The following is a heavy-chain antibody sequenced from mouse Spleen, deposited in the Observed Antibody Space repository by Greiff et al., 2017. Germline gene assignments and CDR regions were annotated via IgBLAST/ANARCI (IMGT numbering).Heavy chain of an antibody. CDR3: ASRGYGSSYDYFDY. V-gene: IGHV1-39*01. Sequence: LVESGPELEKPGASVKISCKASGYSFTGYNMNWVKQSNGKSLEWIGNIDPYYGGTSYNQKFKGKATLTVDKSSSTAYMQLKSLTSEDSAVYYCASRGYGSSYDYFDYWGQGTTLTVSS. CDR2: IDPYYGGT. J-gene: IGHJ2*01. CDR1: GYSFTGYN. D-gene: IGHD1-1*01.